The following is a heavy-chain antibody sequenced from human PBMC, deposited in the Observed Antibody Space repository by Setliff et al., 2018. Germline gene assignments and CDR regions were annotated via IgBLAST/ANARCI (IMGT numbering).Heavy chain of an antibody. J-gene: IGHJ4*02. D-gene: IGHD5-12*01. CDR2: ITSSGRDT. V-gene: IGHV3-23*01. CDR3: VRAFWTYSDYASLACFDY. Sequence: GGSLRLSCATSGFTFSNYAMGWVRQAPGKGLEWVSVITSSGRDTYYTDSVKGRFTISRDNSDNTLYLQMNSLRAEDTAVYYCVRAFWTYSDYASLACFDYWGQGALVTVSS. CDR1: GFTFSNYA.